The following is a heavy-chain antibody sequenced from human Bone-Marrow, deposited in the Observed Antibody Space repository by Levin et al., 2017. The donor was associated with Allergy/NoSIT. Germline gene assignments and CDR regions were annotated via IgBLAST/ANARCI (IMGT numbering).Heavy chain of an antibody. Sequence: SSETLSLTCTVSGGSIGGGYWSWIRQHPLQGLEWIGYIYHTGSTAYYNPSLKSRVSIAVDTSKNQFSLNVRSVTAADTAVYYCARDPHGGNYNDYWGQGILVTVSS. CDR2: IYHTGST. V-gene: IGHV4-31*03. D-gene: IGHD4-23*01. J-gene: IGHJ4*02. CDR1: GGSIGGGY. CDR3: ARDPHGGNYNDY.